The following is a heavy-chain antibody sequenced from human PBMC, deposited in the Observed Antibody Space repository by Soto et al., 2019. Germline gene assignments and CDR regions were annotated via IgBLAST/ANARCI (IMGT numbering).Heavy chain of an antibody. D-gene: IGHD3-10*02. J-gene: IGHJ4*02. CDR1: GGLFSSFA. CDR3: ARGGGPYVWFNEF. CDR2: IIPVFGTT. Sequence: QGQLVQSGPEVKKPGSSVKVSCKDSGGLFSSFAISWVRQAPGQGLEWLGGIIPVFGTTNYAEKFQGRVTITADESTNTAYMGLSSLTSGDTAMYYCARGGGPYVWFNEFWGQGTLVTVSS. V-gene: IGHV1-69*01.